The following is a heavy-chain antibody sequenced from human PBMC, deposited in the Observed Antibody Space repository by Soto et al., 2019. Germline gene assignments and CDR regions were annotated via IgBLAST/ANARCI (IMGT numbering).Heavy chain of an antibody. D-gene: IGHD3-10*01. CDR2: ISYDGSNK. Sequence: QVQLVESGGGVVQPGRSLRLSCAASGFTFSSYAMHWVRQAPGKGLEWVAVISYDGSNKYYADSVKGRFTISRDNSKNTLYLQMNSLRAEDTAVYYCARDREVWFGELYYFDYWGQGTLVTVSS. CDR1: GFTFSSYA. J-gene: IGHJ4*02. CDR3: ARDREVWFGELYYFDY. V-gene: IGHV3-30-3*01.